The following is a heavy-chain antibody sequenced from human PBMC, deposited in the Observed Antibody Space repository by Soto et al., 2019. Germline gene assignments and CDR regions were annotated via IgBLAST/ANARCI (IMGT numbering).Heavy chain of an antibody. J-gene: IGHJ6*02. CDR2: ISSSSSYI. V-gene: IGHV3-21*01. D-gene: IGHD3-3*01. Sequence: ESGGGLVKPGGSLRLSCAASGFTFSSYSMNWVRQAPGKGLEWVSSISSSSSYIYYADSVKGRFTISRDNAKNSRYLQMNSLRAEDTAVYYCARAITIFGVFIRPLGGMDFWGQGTTVTVSS. CDR1: GFTFSSYS. CDR3: ARAITIFGVFIRPLGGMDF.